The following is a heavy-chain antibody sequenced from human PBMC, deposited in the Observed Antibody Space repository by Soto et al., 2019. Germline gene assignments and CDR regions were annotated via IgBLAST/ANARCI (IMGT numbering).Heavy chain of an antibody. Sequence: PGESLKISCKGSGYSFTSYWIGWVRQMPGKGLEWMGIIYPGDSDTRYSPSFQGQVTISADKSISTAYLQWSSLKASDTAMYYCARRRIAVALSGWYFDLWGRGTLVTVSS. CDR1: GYSFTSYW. J-gene: IGHJ2*01. V-gene: IGHV5-51*01. CDR2: IYPGDSDT. D-gene: IGHD6-19*01. CDR3: ARRRIAVALSGWYFDL.